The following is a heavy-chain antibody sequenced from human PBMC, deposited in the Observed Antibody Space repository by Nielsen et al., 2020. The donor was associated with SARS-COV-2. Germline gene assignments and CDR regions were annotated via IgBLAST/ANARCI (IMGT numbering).Heavy chain of an antibody. CDR3: ASITDEVGGAFEGGH. D-gene: IGHD6-19*01. V-gene: IGHV5-51*01. J-gene: IGHJ4*02. Sequence: GESLKISCKGSGYSFTSYWIGWVRQMPGKGLEWMGIIYPGDSDTRYNPSFQGQVTISADKSISTAYLQWSSLKASDTAMYYCASITDEVGGAFEGGHRGQGTLVTVSS. CDR2: IYPGDSDT. CDR1: GYSFTSYW.